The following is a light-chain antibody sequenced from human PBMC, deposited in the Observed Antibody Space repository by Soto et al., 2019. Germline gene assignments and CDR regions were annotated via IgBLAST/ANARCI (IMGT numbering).Light chain of an antibody. CDR2: GAS. J-gene: IGKJ1*01. V-gene: IGKV3-20*01. CDR1: QSVSSSY. Sequence: EIVLTQSPGTLSLSPGERATLSCRASQSVSSSYLAWYQQKPGQAPRLLVYGASSRATGIADRFSGSGSGTDFTLTINRLEPDDFAVYYCQQYGSSPTFGQGTKVEIK. CDR3: QQYGSSPT.